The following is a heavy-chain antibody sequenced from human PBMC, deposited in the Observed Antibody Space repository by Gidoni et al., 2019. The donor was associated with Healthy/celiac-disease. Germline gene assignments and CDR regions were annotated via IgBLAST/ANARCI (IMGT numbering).Heavy chain of an antibody. CDR2: IWYDGSNK. CDR3: ASHSGYENY. CDR1: GFTFSSDG. D-gene: IGHD5-12*01. J-gene: IGHJ4*02. V-gene: IGHV3-33*01. Sequence: QVQLVESVVGVVQPGRYLGLSCAASGFTFSSDGMHWVRQAPGKGLGCVAVIWYDGSNKYYADSVKGRFTISRDNSKNTLYLKMNSLRAEDTAVYYGASHSGYENYWGQGTLVTVSS.